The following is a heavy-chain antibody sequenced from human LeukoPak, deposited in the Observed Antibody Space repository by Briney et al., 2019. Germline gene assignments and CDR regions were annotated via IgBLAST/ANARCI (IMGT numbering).Heavy chain of an antibody. V-gene: IGHV3-21*01. CDR2: IHSSSTYI. CDR3: AREFSAKANFDY. CDR1: GFTFSSHT. J-gene: IGHJ4*02. Sequence: GGSLRLSCADSGFTFSSHTMNWVRQAPGKGLEWVSSIHSSSTYIYYADSVKGRFTISRDNAKNSLFLQMNGLRDEDTAVYYCAREFSAKANFDYWGQGTLVTVSS. D-gene: IGHD6-19*01.